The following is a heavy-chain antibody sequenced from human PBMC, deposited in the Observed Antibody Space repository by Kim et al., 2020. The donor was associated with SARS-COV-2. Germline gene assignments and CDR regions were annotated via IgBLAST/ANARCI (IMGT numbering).Heavy chain of an antibody. Sequence: ASVKVSCKASGYTFTSYGISWVRQAPGQGLEWMGWISAYNGNTNYAQKLQGRVTMTTDTSTSTAYMELRSLRSDDTAVYYCARNPRRHYYYGMDVWGQGTTVTVSS. CDR3: ARNPRRHYYYGMDV. V-gene: IGHV1-18*01. J-gene: IGHJ6*02. CDR1: GYTFTSYG. CDR2: ISAYNGNT.